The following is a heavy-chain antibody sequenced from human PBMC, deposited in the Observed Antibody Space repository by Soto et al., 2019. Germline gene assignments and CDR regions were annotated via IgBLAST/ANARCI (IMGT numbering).Heavy chain of an antibody. D-gene: IGHD6-19*01. V-gene: IGHV1-24*01. Sequence: GASVKVCCKVSGYTLTELSMHWVRQAPGKGLEWMGGFDPEDGETICAQKFQGRVTMTEDTSTDTAYMELSSLRSEDTAVYYCATPRRSLSRQWLVPPPFDYWGQGTLVTVSS. J-gene: IGHJ4*02. CDR1: GYTLTELS. CDR2: FDPEDGET. CDR3: ATPRRSLSRQWLVPPPFDY.